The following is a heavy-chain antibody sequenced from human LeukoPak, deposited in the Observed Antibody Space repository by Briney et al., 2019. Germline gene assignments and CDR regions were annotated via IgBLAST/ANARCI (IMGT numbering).Heavy chain of an antibody. J-gene: IGHJ5*01. CDR1: GGSISTYY. D-gene: IGHD3-9*01. V-gene: IGHV4-59*08. CDR2: IYYIGNA. CDR3: SRLYYDILTGYFYLDS. Sequence: SETLSLTCTVSGGSISTYYWSWIRPPPGKGLEWIGYIYYIGNANYNPSLKSRVSISVDTSKNQFSLKLSSVTAADTAVYYCSRLYYDILTGYFYLDSWGQGTLVTVSS.